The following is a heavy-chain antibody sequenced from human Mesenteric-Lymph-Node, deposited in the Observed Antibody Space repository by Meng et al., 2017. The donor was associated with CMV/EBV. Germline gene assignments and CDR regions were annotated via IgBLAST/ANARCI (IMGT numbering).Heavy chain of an antibody. D-gene: IGHD2-2*01. CDR2: IYYSGST. J-gene: IGHJ4*02. CDR1: GGSISSSSYY. CDR3: ARVGDCSSTSCPIDY. Sequence: SETLSLTCTVSGGSISSSSYYWGWIRQPPGKGLEWIGSIYYSGSTYYNPSLKSRVTISVDTSKNQFSLKLSSVTAADTAVYYCARVGDCSSTSCPIDYWGQGTLVTVSS. V-gene: IGHV4-39*07.